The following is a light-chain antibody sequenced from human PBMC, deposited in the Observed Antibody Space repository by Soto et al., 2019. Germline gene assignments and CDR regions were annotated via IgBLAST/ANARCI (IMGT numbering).Light chain of an antibody. J-gene: IGKJ1*01. CDR1: QSISSY. CDR3: QQSYSTPFWT. V-gene: IGKV1-39*01. Sequence: DIQMTQSPSSLSASVGDRVTITCRASQSISSYLNWYQQKPGKAPKLLIYAASSLQSGVPSRFSGRGSGTDFTLTISSLQPEDFATYYCQQSYSTPFWTFGQGTKVEIK. CDR2: AAS.